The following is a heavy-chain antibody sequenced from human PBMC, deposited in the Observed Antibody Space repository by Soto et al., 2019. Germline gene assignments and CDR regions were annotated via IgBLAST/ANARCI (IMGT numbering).Heavy chain of an antibody. D-gene: IGHD2-15*01. V-gene: IGHV4-59*01. CDR2: IYYNGSP. CDR3: ARGSVVQYWYFDL. CDR1: GCSLSSYY. J-gene: IGHJ2*01. Sequence: SQTLSLPCTVSGCSLSSYYWSWLRQPPGKELEWIGYIYYNGSPEYNPSLKSRVTLSLDTSKNQFSLKLDSVTAADTAVYYCARGSVVQYWYFDLWGRGTLVTVS.